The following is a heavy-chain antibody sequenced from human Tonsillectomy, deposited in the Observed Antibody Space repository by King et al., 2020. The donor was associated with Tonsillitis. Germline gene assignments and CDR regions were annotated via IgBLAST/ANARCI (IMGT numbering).Heavy chain of an antibody. Sequence: VQLPQWGAGLLKPSETLSLTCAVYGGSFSDYYWSWIRQPPGKGLEWIGEINHSGSTNYNPSLKSRVTISVDTSKNQFSLKLSSVTAADTAVYYCARRQSGSYQPFDYWGQGTLVTVSS. CDR2: INHSGST. CDR3: ARRQSGSYQPFDY. V-gene: IGHV4-34*01. J-gene: IGHJ4*02. CDR1: GGSFSDYY. D-gene: IGHD3-10*01.